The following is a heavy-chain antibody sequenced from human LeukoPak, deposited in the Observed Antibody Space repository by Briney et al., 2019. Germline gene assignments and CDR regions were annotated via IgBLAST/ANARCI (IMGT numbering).Heavy chain of an antibody. CDR3: ANGYYYDSSGLKGAFDI. CDR2: IYYSGST. CDR1: GYSISSGYY. Sequence: SETLSLTCTLSGYSISSGYYWGWIRQPPGKGLEWIGSIYYSGSTYYNPSLKSRVTISVDTSKNQFSLKLSSVTAADTAVYYCANGYYYDSSGLKGAFDIWGQGTMVTVSS. D-gene: IGHD3-22*01. J-gene: IGHJ3*02. V-gene: IGHV4-38-2*02.